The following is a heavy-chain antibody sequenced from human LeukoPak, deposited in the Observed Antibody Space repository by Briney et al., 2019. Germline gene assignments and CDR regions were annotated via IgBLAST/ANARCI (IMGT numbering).Heavy chain of an antibody. CDR2: ISSSGSTI. CDR3: AELGITMIGGV. V-gene: IGHV3-48*03. J-gene: IGHJ6*04. Sequence: PGGSLRLSCAASGFTFSSYEMNWVRQAPGKGLEWVSYISSSGSTIYYVDSVKGRFTISRDNAKNSLYPQMNSLRAEDTAVYYCAELGITMIGGVWGKGTTVTISS. D-gene: IGHD3-10*02. CDR1: GFTFSSYE.